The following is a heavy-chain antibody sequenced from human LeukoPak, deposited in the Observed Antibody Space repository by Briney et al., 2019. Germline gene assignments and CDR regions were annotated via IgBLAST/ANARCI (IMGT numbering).Heavy chain of an antibody. Sequence: PGGSLRLSCAASGFTFSSYSMNWVRQAPGRGLEWVSYISSSSSTIYYADSVKGRFTISRHNAKNSLYLQMNSLRAEDTAVYYCARDRYYYDSSGYYYPGGFDYWGQGTLVTVSS. V-gene: IGHV3-48*01. CDR2: ISSSSSTI. J-gene: IGHJ4*02. CDR3: ARDRYYYDSSGYYYPGGFDY. D-gene: IGHD3-22*01. CDR1: GFTFSSYS.